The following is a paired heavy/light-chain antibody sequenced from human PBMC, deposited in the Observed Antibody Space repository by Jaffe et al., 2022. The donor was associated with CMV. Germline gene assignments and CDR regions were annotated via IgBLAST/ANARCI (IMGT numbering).Heavy chain of an antibody. D-gene: IGHD2-2*01. Sequence: EVQLVQSGAEVKKPGESLKISCKGSGYSFTSYWIGWVRQMPGKGLEWMGIIYPGDSDTRYSPSFQGQVTISADKSISTAYLQWSSLKASDTAMYYCAIHYPYCSSTSCENWFDPWGQGTLVTVSS. CDR3: AIHYPYCSSTSCENWFDP. CDR2: IYPGDSDT. V-gene: IGHV5-51*01. CDR1: GYSFTSYW. J-gene: IGHJ5*02.
Light chain of an antibody. CDR2: AAS. V-gene: IGKV1-16*02. CDR1: QGISNY. CDR3: QQYNSYPGT. Sequence: DIQMTQSPSSLSASVGDRVTITCRASQGISNYLAWFQQKPGKAPKSLIYAASSLQSGVPSKFSGSGSGTDFTLTISSLQPEDFATYYCQQYNSYPGTFGPGTKVDIK. J-gene: IGKJ3*01.